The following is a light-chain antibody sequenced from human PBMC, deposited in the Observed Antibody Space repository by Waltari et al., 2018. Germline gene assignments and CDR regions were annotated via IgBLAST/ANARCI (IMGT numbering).Light chain of an antibody. J-gene: IGLJ3*02. CDR3: GTWDTSLSAGV. V-gene: IGLV1-51*02. CDR2: ETN. Sequence: QSVLTQPPSVTAAPGQKVSISCSGSSSNIGNSDVSWYQQVPGTAPKLLIFETNFRPSGIPDRFAGSKSGTSATLGITGLQTGDEANYYCGTWDTSLSAGVFGGGTKLTVL. CDR1: SSNIGNSD.